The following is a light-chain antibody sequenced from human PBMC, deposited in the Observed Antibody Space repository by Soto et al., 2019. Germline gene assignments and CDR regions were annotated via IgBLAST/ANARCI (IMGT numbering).Light chain of an antibody. Sequence: QSALTQPASVSGSLGQSITISCTGTNNDIGAYNYICWHQQYPGRASKVMIYDVSNRPSGVSNRFSGSKSGNTASLTISGLQAEDEADYYCTSYTKSNTVLFGGGTKLTVL. V-gene: IGLV2-14*03. CDR1: NNDIGAYNY. CDR2: DVS. J-gene: IGLJ2*01. CDR3: TSYTKSNTVL.